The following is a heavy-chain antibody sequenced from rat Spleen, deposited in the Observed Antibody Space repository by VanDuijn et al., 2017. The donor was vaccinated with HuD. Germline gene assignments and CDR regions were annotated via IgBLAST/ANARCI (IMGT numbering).Heavy chain of an antibody. V-gene: IGHV5-25*01. J-gene: IGHJ2*01. CDR3: ARHTTGITGFDY. Sequence: EVQLVESGGGLVQPGRSLKLSCAASGFTFSNYYMAWVRQAPKKGLEWVATISTSGSRTYYPDSVKGRFTISRDNAKSSLYLQMNSLKSEDTATYYCARHTTGITGFDYWGQGVSVTVSS. CDR2: ISTSGSRT. D-gene: IGHD1-4*01. CDR1: GFTFSNYY.